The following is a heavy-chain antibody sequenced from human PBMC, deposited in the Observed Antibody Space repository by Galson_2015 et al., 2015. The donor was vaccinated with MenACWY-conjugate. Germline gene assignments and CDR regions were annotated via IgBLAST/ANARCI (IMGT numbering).Heavy chain of an antibody. Sequence: LRLSCAGSAFTFSNAYMSWVRQAPGKGLEWVGRIKSQTDGRKIDYAAPVKGRFTISRDDSKNTLYLQMNSLKIEDTAVYYCTTHKPDSWGGLLFHFYMDVWGEGTTVTVSS. CDR1: AFTFSNAY. CDR2: IKSQTDGRKI. V-gene: IGHV3-15*01. J-gene: IGHJ6*03. D-gene: IGHD2-21*01. CDR3: TTHKPDSWGGLLFHFYMDV.